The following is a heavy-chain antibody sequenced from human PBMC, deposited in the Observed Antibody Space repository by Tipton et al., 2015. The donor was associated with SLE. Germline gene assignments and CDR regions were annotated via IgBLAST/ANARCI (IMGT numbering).Heavy chain of an antibody. CDR1: GGSISSHY. J-gene: IGHJ5*02. D-gene: IGHD7-27*01. V-gene: IGHV4-59*11. CDR2: IYYSGTT. CDR3: ARDSTWGWFDP. Sequence: QLVQSGPEVKPSETLSLTCTVSGGSISSHYWSWIRQSPGKGLEWIGYIYYSGTTNYNPSLKSRVTISVDTPKNQFSLKLSSVTAADTAMYYCARDSTWGWFDPWGQGTLVTVSS.